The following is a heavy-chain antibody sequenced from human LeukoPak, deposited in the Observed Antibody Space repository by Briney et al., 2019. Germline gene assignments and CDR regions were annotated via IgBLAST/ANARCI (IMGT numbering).Heavy chain of an antibody. CDR2: IYYSGST. CDR1: GGSISSSSYY. Sequence: PSETLSLTCTVSGGSISSSSYYWGWIRQPPGKGLEWIGGIYYSGSTYYNPPLKSRVTISVDTSKNQFSLKLSSVTAADTAVYYCASGYYYDSSGYYQGLFDYWGQGTLVTVSS. J-gene: IGHJ4*02. V-gene: IGHV4-39*01. CDR3: ASGYYYDSSGYYQGLFDY. D-gene: IGHD3-22*01.